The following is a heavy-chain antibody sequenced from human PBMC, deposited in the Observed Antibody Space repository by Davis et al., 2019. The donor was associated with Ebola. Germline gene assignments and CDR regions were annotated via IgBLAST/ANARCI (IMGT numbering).Heavy chain of an antibody. CDR2: ISPHNGNT. J-gene: IGHJ4*02. CDR3: ARDSFCTYGVCNDRDFDY. D-gene: IGHD2-8*01. Sequence: ASVKVSCKASGGTFSSYTISWVRQAPGQGLQWMGWISPHNGNTKYAEKFQGRVTMTTDTSTSTAYMELRSLGSDDTAIYYCARDSFCTYGVCNDRDFDYWGQGTLVTVSS. CDR1: GGTFSSYT. V-gene: IGHV1-18*01.